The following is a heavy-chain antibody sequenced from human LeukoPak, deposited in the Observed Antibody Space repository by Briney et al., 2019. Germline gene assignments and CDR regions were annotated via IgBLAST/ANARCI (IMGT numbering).Heavy chain of an antibody. J-gene: IGHJ5*01. CDR1: GFTFSNYW. CDR2: INQDGNEN. V-gene: IGHV3-7*03. CDR3: AGKRFES. Sequence: GGSLRLSCTASGFTFSNYWMRWVRQAPGKGLEWVANINQDGNENYYVDSVRGRFTISRDNTKNSLYLQMNSLRADDTAVYYCAGKRFESWGQGTLVTVSS.